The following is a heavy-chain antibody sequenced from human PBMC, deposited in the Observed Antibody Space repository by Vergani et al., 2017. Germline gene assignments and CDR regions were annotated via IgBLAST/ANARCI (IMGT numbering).Heavy chain of an antibody. CDR3: VRRYGARGCPLDY. V-gene: IGHV4-38-2*01. CDR1: GYSISSGYY. J-gene: IGHJ4*02. CDR2: IYESGST. D-gene: IGHD4/OR15-4a*01. Sequence: QVQLQESGPGLVKPLETLSLTCAVSGYSISSGYYWGWIRQPPGKGLEWLGSIYESGSTYSNPSLKSRVSISIETSKNQVSLKLFSVTAADTAVYYCVRRYGARGCPLDYWGQGTLVSVS.